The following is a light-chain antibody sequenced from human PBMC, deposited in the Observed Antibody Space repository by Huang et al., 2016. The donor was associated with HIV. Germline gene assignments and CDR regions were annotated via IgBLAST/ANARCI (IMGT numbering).Light chain of an antibody. V-gene: IGKV3-15*01. J-gene: IGKJ1*01. CDR3: QQYNDWPLT. Sequence: EIVMTQSPATLSVSPGDRVTLSCRASQSLSSHLAWYQQKRGQAPRLLIYGVSTRASDIPARFSGSGSGTDFTLTINSLQSEDFATYYCQQYNDWPLTFGQGTEVEIK. CDR2: GVS. CDR1: QSLSSH.